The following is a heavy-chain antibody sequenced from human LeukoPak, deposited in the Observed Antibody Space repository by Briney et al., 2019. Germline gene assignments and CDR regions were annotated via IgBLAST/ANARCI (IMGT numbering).Heavy chain of an antibody. CDR1: GFTFSSYS. D-gene: IGHD2-15*01. J-gene: IGHJ4*02. Sequence: GGSLRLSCAASGFTFSSYSMSWVRQAPGKGLEWVSAISGSGVRTHYGDSVKGRFTISRDNSKNTVNLQMDSLRAEDTATYYCARGYCSTGSCQYSFDYWGQGTLVTASS. CDR2: ISGSGVRT. CDR3: ARGYCSTGSCQYSFDY. V-gene: IGHV3-23*01.